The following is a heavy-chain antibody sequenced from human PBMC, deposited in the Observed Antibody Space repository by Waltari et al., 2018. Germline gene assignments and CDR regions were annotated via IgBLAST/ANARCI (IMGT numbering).Heavy chain of an antibody. CDR1: GGSFSGYY. V-gene: IGHV4-34*01. D-gene: IGHD2-2*02. CDR3: ARLMRVVVVPAAINGHYYYYYGMDV. J-gene: IGHJ6*02. Sequence: QVQLQQWGAGLLKPSETLSLTCAVYGGSFSGYYWSWLRPPPGKGRAWIGEINHSGSTNYNPSLKSRVTISVDTSKNQFSLKLSSVTAADTAVYYCARLMRVVVVPAAINGHYYYYYGMDVWGQGTTVTVSS. CDR2: INHSGST.